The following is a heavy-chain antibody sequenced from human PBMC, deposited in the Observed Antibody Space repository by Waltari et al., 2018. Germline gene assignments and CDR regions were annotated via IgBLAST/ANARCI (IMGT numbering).Heavy chain of an antibody. CDR2: IYYSGST. D-gene: IGHD6-19*01. CDR3: ARRYSSGWYPLSFDY. V-gene: IGHV4-39*01. J-gene: IGHJ4*02. CDR1: GGSISSSSYY. Sequence: QLQLQESGPGLVKPSETLSLTCTVSGGSISSSSYYWGWIRQPPGKGLEWIGSIYYSGSTYYNPSLKSRVTISVDTSKNQFSLKLSSVTAADTAVYYCARRYSSGWYPLSFDYWGQGTLVTVSS.